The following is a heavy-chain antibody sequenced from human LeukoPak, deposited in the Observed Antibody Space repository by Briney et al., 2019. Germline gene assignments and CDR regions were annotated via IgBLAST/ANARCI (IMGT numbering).Heavy chain of an antibody. Sequence: PGGSLRLSCEGSGFTFDDHGMHWVRQVPGKGLEWVCGISWSSASIGYAASVKGRFTVSRDNAKNFVYLQMNGLRPEDTASYYCVKDDSSGSYFQHWGQGSLVSVSS. J-gene: IGHJ1*01. V-gene: IGHV3-9*01. CDR3: VKDDSSGSYFQH. CDR1: GFTFDDHG. CDR2: ISWSSASI. D-gene: IGHD3-22*01.